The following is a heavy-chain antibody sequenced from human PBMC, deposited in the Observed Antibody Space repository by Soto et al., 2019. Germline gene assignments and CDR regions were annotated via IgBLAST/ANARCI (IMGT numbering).Heavy chain of an antibody. D-gene: IGHD2-15*01. CDR3: ARGPINATDLDY. CDR1: GYTFTGYY. Sequence: ASVKVSCKASGYTFTGYYMHWVRQAPGQGLEWMGWIHPNSGGTNYAQKFQGWVTMTRDTSISTAYMELSRLRSDDTAVYYCARGPINATDLDYWGQGTLVTVSS. CDR2: IHPNSGGT. J-gene: IGHJ4*02. V-gene: IGHV1-2*04.